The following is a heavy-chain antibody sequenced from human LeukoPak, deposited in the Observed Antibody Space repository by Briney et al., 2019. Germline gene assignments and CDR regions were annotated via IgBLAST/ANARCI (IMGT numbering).Heavy chain of an antibody. V-gene: IGHV3-23*01. CDR3: AKESTVTPGNVNWFDP. J-gene: IGHJ5*02. D-gene: IGHD4-17*01. CDR2: LSGSGGST. CDR1: GFTFSSYG. Sequence: PGGSLRLSCAASGFTFSSYGMSWVRQAPGKGLEWVSTLSGSGGSTYFADSVKGRFTISRDNSKNRLYLKMNSLRAEDTGVYYCAKESTVTPGNVNWFDPWGQGTLVTVSS.